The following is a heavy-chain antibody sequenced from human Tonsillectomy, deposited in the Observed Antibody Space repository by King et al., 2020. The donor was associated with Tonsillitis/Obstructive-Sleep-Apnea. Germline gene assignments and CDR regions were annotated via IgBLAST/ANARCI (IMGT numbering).Heavy chain of an antibody. J-gene: IGHJ4*02. CDR1: GYSFTSYW. CDR2: IDPSDSYT. CDR3: ARSAYGSGSYVPFDY. V-gene: IGHV5-10-1*01. Sequence: VQLVESGAEVKKPGESLRISCKGSGYSFTSYWISWVRQMPGKGLEWMGRIDPSDSYTNYSPSFQGHVTISADKSISTAYLQWSSLKASDTAMYYCARSAYGSGSYVPFDYWGQGTLVTVSS. D-gene: IGHD3-10*01.